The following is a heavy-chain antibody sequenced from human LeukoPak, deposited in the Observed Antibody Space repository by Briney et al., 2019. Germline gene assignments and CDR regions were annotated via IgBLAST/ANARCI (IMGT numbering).Heavy chain of an antibody. J-gene: IGHJ4*02. CDR1: GYTFTNYY. V-gene: IGHV1-46*01. Sequence: ASVKVSCKASGYTFTNYYIHWVRQAPGQGLECMGIINPSGGSTSYAQKFQGRVTMTRDTSISTAYMELSRLRSDDTAVYYCARVLTTVTTNNFDYWGQGTLVTVSS. CDR2: INPSGGST. CDR3: ARVLTTVTTNNFDY. D-gene: IGHD4-17*01.